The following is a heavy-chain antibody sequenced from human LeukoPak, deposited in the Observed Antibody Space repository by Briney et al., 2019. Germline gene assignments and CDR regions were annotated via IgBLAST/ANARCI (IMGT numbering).Heavy chain of an antibody. CDR3: AREIGSHIVVVTAKNWFDP. CDR1: GGSFSGYY. J-gene: IGHJ5*02. Sequence: SETLSLTCAVYGGSFSGYYWSWIRQPPGKGLEWIGEINHSGSTNYNPSLKSRVTISVDTSKNQFSLKLSSVTAADTAVYYCAREIGSHIVVVTAKNWFDPWGQGTLVTVSS. V-gene: IGHV4-34*01. CDR2: INHSGST. D-gene: IGHD2-21*02.